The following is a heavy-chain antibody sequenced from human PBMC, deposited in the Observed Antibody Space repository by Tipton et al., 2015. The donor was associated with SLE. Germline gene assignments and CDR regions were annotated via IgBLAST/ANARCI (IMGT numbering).Heavy chain of an antibody. CDR2: MSSDGSLI. Sequence: SLRLSCEASGFTFSRHNMHWVRQAPGKGLDWVSVMSSDGSLIYYGESVKGRFTISRDNSKNTLYLEMNSLRAEDTAVYYCAKAAGYDFWSGYGGMDVWGQGTTVTVSS. J-gene: IGHJ6*02. V-gene: IGHV3-30*04. D-gene: IGHD3-3*01. CDR1: GFTFSRHN. CDR3: AKAAGYDFWSGYGGMDV.